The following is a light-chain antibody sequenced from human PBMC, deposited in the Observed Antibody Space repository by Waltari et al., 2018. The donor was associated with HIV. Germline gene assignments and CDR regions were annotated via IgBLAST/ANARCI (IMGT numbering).Light chain of an antibody. CDR3: SSYSSTSTLYV. J-gene: IGLJ1*01. V-gene: IGLV2-14*03. CDR1: DRDIGSYNY. CDR2: GVN. Sequence: QSALTQPASVSGSPGQSIVMSCSGRDRDIGSYNYVSWYQQFPGKAPKRIIFGVNKRPSGVSPRFSGSKSATTAALNISGLQIDDEADYFCSSYSSTSTLYVFGTGTTVTVL.